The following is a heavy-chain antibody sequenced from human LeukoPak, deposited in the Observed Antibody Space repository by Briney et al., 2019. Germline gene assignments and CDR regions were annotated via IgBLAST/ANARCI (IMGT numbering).Heavy chain of an antibody. CDR3: AKDCKSYYYYYHGMDV. CDR2: ISGSGANT. J-gene: IGHJ6*02. Sequence: GGSLRLSCAASGSTFSSYAMSWVRQAPGKGLEWVSAISGSGANTYYADSVKGRFTISRDNSKNTLYLQMKSLRAEDTAEYYCAKDCKSYYYYYHGMDVWGQGTTVTVSS. V-gene: IGHV3-23*01. D-gene: IGHD2/OR15-2a*01. CDR1: GSTFSSYA.